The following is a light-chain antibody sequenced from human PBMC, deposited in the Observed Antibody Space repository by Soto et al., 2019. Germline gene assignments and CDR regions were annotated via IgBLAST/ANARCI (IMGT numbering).Light chain of an antibody. V-gene: IGKV1-39*01. CDR1: QSISSY. J-gene: IGKJ1*01. Sequence: DIQMTQSASSLSASVGDRFTMTFRSSQSISSYLNWYQQKPGKAPKLLIYTASSLQSGVPSRFSGSGSGTDFTLTINSLQPEDFATYYCQQSYTTPRTFGQGTKVDIK. CDR2: TAS. CDR3: QQSYTTPRT.